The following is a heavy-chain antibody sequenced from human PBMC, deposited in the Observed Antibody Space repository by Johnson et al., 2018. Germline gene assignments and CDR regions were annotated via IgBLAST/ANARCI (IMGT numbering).Heavy chain of an antibody. V-gene: IGHV3-30*03. CDR1: GFTFSRFG. Sequence: GGVVQPGKSLRLSCAASGFTFSRFGMHLVRQAPGKGLEWVAVVSSDGSIDYYADSVQCRFNISIDHCKSTLYLPMNSLRADDTAVYYFQLLRWPEDDLDSWGQGTMVTVSS. CDR2: VSSDGSID. CDR3: QLLRWPEDDLDS. D-gene: IGHD4-23*01. J-gene: IGHJ3*02.